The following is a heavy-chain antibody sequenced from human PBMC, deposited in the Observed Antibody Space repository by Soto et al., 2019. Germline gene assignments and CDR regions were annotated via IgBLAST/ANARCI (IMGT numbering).Heavy chain of an antibody. J-gene: IGHJ4*02. CDR3: ASESDTVARIVVPLDR. CDR1: GFTFSSYA. D-gene: IGHD5-12*01. CDR2: ISYDGTNK. Sequence: QVQLVESGGGVVQPGRSLRLSCAASGFTFSSYAMYWVRQAPGKGLEWVAFISYDGTNKYYADSVKGRFTISRDNSKDTLYLQMNSLRVEDTAVYFCASESDTVARIVVPLDRWGQGTLVTVSS. V-gene: IGHV3-30-3*01.